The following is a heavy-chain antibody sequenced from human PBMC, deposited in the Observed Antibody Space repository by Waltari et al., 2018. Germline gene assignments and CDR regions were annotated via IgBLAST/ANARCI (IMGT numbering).Heavy chain of an antibody. Sequence: QVQLVQSGAEVKKPGPSVKVSCKASGSTFTGYYMHWVRQAPGQGLEWMGRINPNSGGTNYAQKFQGRVTMTRDTSISTAYMELSRLRSDDTAVYYCARGRDSSSRLFDYWGQGTLVTVSS. J-gene: IGHJ4*02. CDR3: ARGRDSSSRLFDY. CDR2: INPNSGGT. CDR1: GSTFTGYY. V-gene: IGHV1-2*06. D-gene: IGHD6-13*01.